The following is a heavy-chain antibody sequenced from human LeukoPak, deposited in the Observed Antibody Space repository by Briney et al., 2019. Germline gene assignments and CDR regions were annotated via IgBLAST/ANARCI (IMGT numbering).Heavy chain of an antibody. J-gene: IGHJ5*02. D-gene: IGHD3-3*01. Sequence: ASVKVSCKASGYTFTGYYMHWLRQAPGQGLEWMGWINPNSGGTNYAQKFQGGVTMTRDTSISTAYMELSRLRSDDTAVYYCARATVLRFLEWLLAWGQGTLVTVSS. V-gene: IGHV1-2*02. CDR2: INPNSGGT. CDR3: ARATVLRFLEWLLA. CDR1: GYTFTGYY.